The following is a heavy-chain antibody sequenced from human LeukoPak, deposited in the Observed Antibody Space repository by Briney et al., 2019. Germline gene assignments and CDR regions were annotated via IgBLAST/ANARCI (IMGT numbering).Heavy chain of an antibody. J-gene: IGHJ4*02. CDR2: IYYSGNT. D-gene: IGHD3-10*01. V-gene: IGHV4-39*01. CDR3: ARQTGSGLFILP. Sequence: SETLSLTCTVSGVSISSSNSYWGWIRQPPGKGLEWVGSIYYSGNTYYNASLKSQVSISIDMSKNQFSLKLTSVTAADTAVYYCARQTGSGLFILPGGQGTLVTVSS. CDR1: GVSISSSNSY.